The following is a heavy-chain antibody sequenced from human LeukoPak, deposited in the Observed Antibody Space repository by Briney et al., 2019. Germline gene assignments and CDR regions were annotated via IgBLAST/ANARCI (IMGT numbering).Heavy chain of an antibody. CDR3: ARAPHYSDSSGYPGY. Sequence: PGGSLRLSCAASGFTFSNYGMHWVRQAPGKGLEWVAAISYHGNNKYYADSVKGRITISRDNSKNTLYLQMSSLRADDTAMHYCARAPHYSDSSGYPGYWGQGTLVTVSS. CDR2: ISYHGNNK. V-gene: IGHV3-30*03. D-gene: IGHD3-22*01. CDR1: GFTFSNYG. J-gene: IGHJ4*02.